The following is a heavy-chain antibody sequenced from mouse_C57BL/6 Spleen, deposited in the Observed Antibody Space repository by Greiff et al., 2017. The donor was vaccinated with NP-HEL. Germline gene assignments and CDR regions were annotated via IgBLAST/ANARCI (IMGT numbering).Heavy chain of an antibody. D-gene: IGHD1-1*01. Sequence: VQLQQSGPELVKPGASVKISCKASGYSFTGYYMNWVKQSPEKSLEWIGEINPSTGGTTYNQKFKAKATLTVDKSSSTAYMQLKSLTSEDSAVYYCARDGYYGSSYAMDYWGQGTSVTVSS. CDR2: INPSTGGT. J-gene: IGHJ4*01. CDR1: GYSFTGYY. V-gene: IGHV1-42*01. CDR3: ARDGYYGSSYAMDY.